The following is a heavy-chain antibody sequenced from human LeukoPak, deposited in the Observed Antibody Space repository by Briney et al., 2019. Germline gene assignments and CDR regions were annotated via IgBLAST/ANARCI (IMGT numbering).Heavy chain of an antibody. Sequence: GGSLRLSCAASGFTFSDYYMSWIRQSPEKGLEWVSYIRSDGSTIYYADSVKGRFTISRDNAKNSLYLQMNSLRAEDTAVYYCAKKRGPLGDVFDIGGQGTMVTVSS. D-gene: IGHD7-27*01. V-gene: IGHV3-11*04. CDR1: GFTFSDYY. CDR2: IRSDGSTI. CDR3: AKKRGPLGDVFDI. J-gene: IGHJ3*02.